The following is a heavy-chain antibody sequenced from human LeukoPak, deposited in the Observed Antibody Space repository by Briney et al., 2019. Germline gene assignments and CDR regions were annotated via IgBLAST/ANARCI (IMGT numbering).Heavy chain of an antibody. CDR1: GFTFSSYS. D-gene: IGHD6-19*01. CDR3: ARDLGSYSSGWYMGFDY. J-gene: IGHJ4*02. Sequence: GGSLRLSCAASGFTFSSYSMNWVRQAPGKGLEWVSYISGASNTIYYDDSVKGRFTVSRDNAKNSLYLQMNSLRAEDTAIYYCARDLGSYSSGWYMGFDYWGQGTLVTVSS. V-gene: IGHV3-48*01. CDR2: ISGASNTI.